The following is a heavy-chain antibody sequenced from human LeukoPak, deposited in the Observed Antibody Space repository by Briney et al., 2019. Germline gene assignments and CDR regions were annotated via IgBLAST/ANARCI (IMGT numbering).Heavy chain of an antibody. V-gene: IGHV1-18*01. CDR3: ARDKRGAFYN. J-gene: IGHJ3*01. CDR2: IRVYNGNT. CDR1: GYTFTSYD. D-gene: IGHD5-24*01. Sequence: GASVKVSFTASGYTFTSYDNSWVRQAPGQGLEWMGWIRVYNGNTDYSLNFQGRVTLTTDTSTSTAYMELRSLRADDTAVYYCARDKRGAFYNWGQGTMISVSS.